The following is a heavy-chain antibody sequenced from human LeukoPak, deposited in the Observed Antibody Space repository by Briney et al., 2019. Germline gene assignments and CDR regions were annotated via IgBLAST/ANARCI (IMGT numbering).Heavy chain of an antibody. CDR2: IFYSGST. CDR1: GGSISSSSYY. D-gene: IGHD3-10*01. Sequence: SETLSLTCTVSGGSISSSSYYWAWIRQPPGKELKWIGSIFYSGSTYYNPSLRGRVTISVDTSQNQFSLRLSSVTAADTAVYYCARARVVTMVRGVIITVKYFDYWGQGTLVTVSS. V-gene: IGHV4-39*07. J-gene: IGHJ4*02. CDR3: ARARVVTMVRGVIITVKYFDY.